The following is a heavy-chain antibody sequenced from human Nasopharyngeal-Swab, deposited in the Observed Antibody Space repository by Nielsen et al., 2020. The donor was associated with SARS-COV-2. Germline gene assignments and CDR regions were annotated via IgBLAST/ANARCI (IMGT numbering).Heavy chain of an antibody. Sequence: GGPLRLSCAASGFTFSSYGMHWVRQAPGKGLEWVAVISYDGSNKYYADSVKGRFTISRDNSKNTLYLQMNSLRAEDTAVYYCARGSGSYKEILFDYWGQGTLVTVSS. CDR2: ISYDGSNK. CDR1: GFTFSSYG. J-gene: IGHJ4*02. D-gene: IGHD1-26*01. CDR3: ARGSGSYKEILFDY. V-gene: IGHV3-30*03.